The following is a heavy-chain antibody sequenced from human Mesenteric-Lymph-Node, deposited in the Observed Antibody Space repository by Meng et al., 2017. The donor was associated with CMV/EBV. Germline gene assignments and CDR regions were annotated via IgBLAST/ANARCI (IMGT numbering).Heavy chain of an antibody. D-gene: IGHD2/OR15-2a*01. J-gene: IGHJ6*02. CDR3: ARDLEGCGICLHFYYYYGMDV. CDR1: GFTFRSYW. Sequence: GESLKISCAASGFTFRSYWMHWVRQTPGRGLAWVSRINGDGSSTAYADSVRGRFSISRDNSEKTLYLQMSSLGVDDTAVYYCARDLEGCGICLHFYYYYGMDVWGQGTTVTVSS. V-gene: IGHV3-74*01. CDR2: INGDGSST.